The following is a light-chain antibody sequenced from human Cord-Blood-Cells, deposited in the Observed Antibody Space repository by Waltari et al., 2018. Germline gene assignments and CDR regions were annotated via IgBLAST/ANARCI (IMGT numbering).Light chain of an antibody. J-gene: IGKJ2*03. CDR2: LGS. CDR3: MQALQTPYS. V-gene: IGKV2-28*01. Sequence: IVMTQSPLSLPVTPGEPASISCRSSQSLLHSNGYNYLDWYLQKPGQSPQLLIYLGSNRGSGVPDRFSGSGSGTDFTLKISRVEAEDVGVYYCMQALQTPYSFGQGTKLEIK. CDR1: QSLLHSNGYNY.